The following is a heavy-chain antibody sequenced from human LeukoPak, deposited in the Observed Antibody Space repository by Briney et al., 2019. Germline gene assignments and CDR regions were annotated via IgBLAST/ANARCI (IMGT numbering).Heavy chain of an antibody. J-gene: IGHJ2*01. CDR2: INWNGDSR. Sequence: GGCLRLSCTASGFKFDDYGMTWVRQAPGKGLEWVSDINWNGDSRGYAYSVRGRFTISRDNAKNSLYLQMNSLRAEDTAVYYCARDRVAARHWYFDLWGRGTLVTVSS. CDR1: GFKFDDYG. CDR3: ARDRVAARHWYFDL. V-gene: IGHV3-20*04. D-gene: IGHD6-6*01.